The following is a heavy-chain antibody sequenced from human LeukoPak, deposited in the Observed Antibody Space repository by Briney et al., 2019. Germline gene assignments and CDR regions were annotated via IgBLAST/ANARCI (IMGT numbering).Heavy chain of an antibody. CDR1: GYTFTGYY. J-gene: IGHJ4*02. V-gene: IGHV1-2*02. CDR3: ARGRRYSSGSYYNLRY. Sequence: ASVKVSFKASGYTFTGYYMHWVRQAPGQGLEWMGWINPNSGGTNYAQKFQGRVTMTRDTSISTAYMELSRLRSDDTAVYYCARGRRYSSGSYYNLRYWGQGTMVSVSS. CDR2: INPNSGGT. D-gene: IGHD3-10*01.